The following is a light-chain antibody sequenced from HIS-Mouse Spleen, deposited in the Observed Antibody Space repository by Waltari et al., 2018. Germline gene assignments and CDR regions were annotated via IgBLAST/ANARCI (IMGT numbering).Light chain of an antibody. CDR3: QQYESTPLT. V-gene: IGKV4-1*01. Sequence: DIVMTQSPDSLAVSLGERATINCKSSQSVLYSSNNKNYLAWYQQKPGQPPKLLIYWASTRESGVPDRVSGSGSGTEFTLTISSLQAEDVAVYYCQQYESTPLTFGGGTKVEIK. J-gene: IGKJ4*01. CDR1: QSVLYSSNNKNY. CDR2: WAS.